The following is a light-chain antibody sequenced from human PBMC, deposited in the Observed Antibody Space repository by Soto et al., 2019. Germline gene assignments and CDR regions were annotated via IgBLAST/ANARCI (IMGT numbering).Light chain of an antibody. Sequence: DIVLTQSPGTLSLSPGQRATLSCRASQSVSDYRLAWYQQRPGQPPRLLISAASTRAAGVPVRFGGSGSGTEFILTITRLQPEDFAVYYCQQYGASPITFGLGTRLEMK. CDR3: QQYGASPIT. CDR2: AAS. V-gene: IGKV3-20*01. J-gene: IGKJ5*01. CDR1: QSVSDYR.